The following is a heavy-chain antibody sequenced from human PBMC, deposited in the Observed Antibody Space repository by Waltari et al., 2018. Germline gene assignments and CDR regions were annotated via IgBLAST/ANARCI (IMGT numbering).Heavy chain of an antibody. J-gene: IGHJ4*02. CDR2: ISYDGNTD. V-gene: IGHV3-30*18. D-gene: IGHD2-21*01. Sequence: QVQLVESGGGVVQPGRSLRLSCAASGFTFSRYGMEWVRQTPGKGREWLAFISYDGNTDYYADSVGGRLSISRDNSKNRVFLQMNSLRTEDTAVYYWAKDGTGGNSFDYWGQGTLVTVSS. CDR3: AKDGTGGNSFDY. CDR1: GFTFSRYG.